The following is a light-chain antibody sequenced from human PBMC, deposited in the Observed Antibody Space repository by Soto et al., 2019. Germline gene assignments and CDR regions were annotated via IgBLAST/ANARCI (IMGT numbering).Light chain of an antibody. J-gene: IGKJ1*01. CDR1: QSFNNW. Sequence: DIQMTQSPSTLSASVGDRVTITCRASQSFNNWLAWYQQKPGKAPKLLIYKASNLESGVPSRFSGSGSGTEFTLTISSLQPDDFGTYYCQQYNSWTFGXGT. CDR3: QQYNSWT. V-gene: IGKV1-5*03. CDR2: KAS.